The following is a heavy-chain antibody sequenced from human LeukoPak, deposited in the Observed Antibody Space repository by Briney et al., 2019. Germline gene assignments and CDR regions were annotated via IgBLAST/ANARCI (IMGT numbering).Heavy chain of an antibody. V-gene: IGHV3-48*03. J-gene: IGHJ4*02. CDR3: ARDRRDGYKYAFDY. CDR1: GFTFSSYE. Sequence: GGSLRLSCAASGFTFSSYEMNWVRRAPGKGLEWVSYISSSGSTIYYADSVKGRFTISRDNAKNSLYLQMNSLRAEDTAVYYCARDRRDGYKYAFDYWGQGTLVTVSS. CDR2: ISSSGSTI. D-gene: IGHD5-24*01.